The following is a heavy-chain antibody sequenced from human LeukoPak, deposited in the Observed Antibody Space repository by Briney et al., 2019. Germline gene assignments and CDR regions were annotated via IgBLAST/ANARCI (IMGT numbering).Heavy chain of an antibody. D-gene: IGHD3-22*01. J-gene: IGHJ5*02. CDR1: GGSISSSSYY. Sequence: SETLSLTCTVSGGSISSSSYYWGWIRQPPGKGLEWIGSIYYSGSTYYNPSLKSRVTISVDTSKNQFSLKLSSVTAADTAVYYCARDYDSSGYYYDWFDPWGQGTLVTVSS. V-gene: IGHV4-39*07. CDR2: IYYSGST. CDR3: ARDYDSSGYYYDWFDP.